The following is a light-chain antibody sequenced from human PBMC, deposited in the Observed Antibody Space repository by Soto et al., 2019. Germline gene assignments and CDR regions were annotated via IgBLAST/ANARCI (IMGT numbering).Light chain of an antibody. Sequence: EIVSTQSPGTLSLSPGERATLSCRASQSVRSSYLAWYQQKPGLAPRLLIYGASSRATGIPDRFSGSGSGADFTLTISRLEPEDFAVYYCQHYGGSPPVTFGQGTKLEIK. CDR2: GAS. CDR3: QHYGGSPPVT. J-gene: IGKJ2*01. V-gene: IGKV3-20*01. CDR1: QSVRSSY.